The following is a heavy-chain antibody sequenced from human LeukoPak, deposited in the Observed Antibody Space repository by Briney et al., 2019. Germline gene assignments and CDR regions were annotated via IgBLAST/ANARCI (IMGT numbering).Heavy chain of an antibody. CDR2: IVGTGGST. D-gene: IGHD6-19*01. J-gene: IGHJ4*02. V-gene: IGHV3-23*01. CDR3: ATASSGWYWYFDY. CDR1: GFTFSSYA. Sequence: GGSLRLSCAASGFTFSSYAMSWVRQAPGMGLEWVSTIVGTGGSTYYADSVKGRFTISRDNSKNTLHLQMNSLRADDTAVYYCATASSGWYWYFDYWGQGSLVTVSS.